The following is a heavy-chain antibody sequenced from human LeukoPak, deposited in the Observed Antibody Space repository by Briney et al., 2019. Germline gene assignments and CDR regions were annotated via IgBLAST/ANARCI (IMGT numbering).Heavy chain of an antibody. J-gene: IGHJ5*02. Sequence: SETLSLTCAVYGGSFSGYYWSWIRQPPGKGLEWIGEINHSGSTNYNPSLKSRVTISVDTSKNQFSLKLSSVTAADTAVYYCARGSMVWGIYDFWRGFWFDPWGQGTLVTVSS. D-gene: IGHD3-3*01. CDR1: GGSFSGYY. V-gene: IGHV4-34*01. CDR3: ARGSMVWGIYDFWRGFWFDP. CDR2: INHSGST.